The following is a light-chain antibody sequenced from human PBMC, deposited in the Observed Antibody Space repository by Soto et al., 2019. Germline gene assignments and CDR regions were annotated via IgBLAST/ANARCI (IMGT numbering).Light chain of an antibody. J-gene: IGKJ1*01. CDR3: QQSYSTPRT. Sequence: DIQMTQSPSSLSASVGDRVTITCRASQSISSYLNWYQQKPGKAPKLLIYAASSLQSGGPSRFSGSGSGTDFPLTISSLQPEEFATYYCQQSYSTPRTFGQGTKVEIK. CDR2: AAS. CDR1: QSISSY. V-gene: IGKV1-39*01.